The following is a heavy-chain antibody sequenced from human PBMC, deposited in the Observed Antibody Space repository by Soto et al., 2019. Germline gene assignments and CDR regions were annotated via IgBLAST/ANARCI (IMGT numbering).Heavy chain of an antibody. D-gene: IGHD1-20*01. CDR3: ARSLTGQGYWYFDL. V-gene: IGHV3-11*06. CDR1: GFTFSDYY. CDR2: ISSSSSYT. Sequence: VGSLRLSCAASGFTFSDYYMSWIRQAPGKGLEWVSYISSSSSYTNYADSVKGRFTISRDNAKNSLYLQMNSLRAEDTAVYYCARSLTGQGYWYFDLWGRGTLVTVSS. J-gene: IGHJ2*01.